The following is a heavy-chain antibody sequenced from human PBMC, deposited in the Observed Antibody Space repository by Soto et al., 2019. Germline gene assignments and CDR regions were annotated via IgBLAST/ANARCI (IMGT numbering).Heavy chain of an antibody. CDR3: ARERPDGARLDP. V-gene: IGHV4-30-4*01. D-gene: IGHD6-6*01. CDR2: IYYGGST. Sequence: PSETLSLTCTVSGGSISSGDYYWSWIRQPPGKGLESIGYIYYGGSTFYNPSLKSRVTISVDTSKNQFSLKLSSVPAADTAVYYCARERPDGARLDPWGQGTLV. CDR1: GGSISSGDYY. J-gene: IGHJ5*02.